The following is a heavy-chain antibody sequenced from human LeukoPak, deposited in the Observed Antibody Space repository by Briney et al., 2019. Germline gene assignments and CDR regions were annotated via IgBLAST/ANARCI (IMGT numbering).Heavy chain of an antibody. Sequence: PGGSLRLSCAASGFTFSSYWMLWVRQAPGKGLVWVSRINSDGSSTSYADSVKGRFTISRDNAKNTLYLQMNSLRAEDTAVYYCARAYSGSYYAESLDYWGQGTLVTVSS. CDR1: GFTFSSYW. CDR2: INSDGSST. V-gene: IGHV3-74*01. D-gene: IGHD1-26*01. CDR3: ARAYSGSYYAESLDY. J-gene: IGHJ4*02.